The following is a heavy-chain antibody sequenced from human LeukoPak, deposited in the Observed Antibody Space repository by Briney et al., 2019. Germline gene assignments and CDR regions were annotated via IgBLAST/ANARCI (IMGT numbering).Heavy chain of an antibody. V-gene: IGHV1-46*01. D-gene: IGHD6-13*01. J-gene: IGHJ3*02. CDR3: ARGQQLPPTVGAFDI. CDR2: INPSGGST. Sequence: ASVKVSCKASGYTFTSYYMHWVRQAPGQGLEWMGIINPSGGSTSYAQKFQGRVTMTRDTSTSTVYMELSSLRSEDTAVYYCARGQQLPPTVGAFDIWGQGTMVTVSS. CDR1: GYTFTSYY.